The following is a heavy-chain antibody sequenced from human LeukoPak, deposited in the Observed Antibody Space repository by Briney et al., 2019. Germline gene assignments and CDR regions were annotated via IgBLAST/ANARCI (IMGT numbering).Heavy chain of an antibody. CDR3: ARREVGARHPDI. Sequence: GESLKISCKGSGYSFTSYWISWVRQMPGQGLEWMGRIDPSDSYTNYSPSFQGHVTISADKSISTAYLQWSSLKASDTAMYYCARREVGARHPDIWGQGTMVTVSS. V-gene: IGHV5-10-1*01. CDR2: IDPSDSYT. D-gene: IGHD1-26*01. J-gene: IGHJ3*02. CDR1: GYSFTSYW.